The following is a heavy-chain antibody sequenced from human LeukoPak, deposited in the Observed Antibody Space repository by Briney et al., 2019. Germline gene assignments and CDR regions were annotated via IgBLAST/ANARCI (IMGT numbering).Heavy chain of an antibody. CDR1: GGSISSSSYY. V-gene: IGHV4-39*01. CDR3: ARGIAARPVDY. D-gene: IGHD6-6*01. Sequence: SETLSLTCTVSGGSISSSSYYWGWIRQPPGKGLEWIGSIYYSGSTYYNPSLKSRVTISVDTSKNQFSLKLSSVTAADTAVYYCARGIAARPVDYWGQRTLVTVSS. CDR2: IYYSGST. J-gene: IGHJ4*02.